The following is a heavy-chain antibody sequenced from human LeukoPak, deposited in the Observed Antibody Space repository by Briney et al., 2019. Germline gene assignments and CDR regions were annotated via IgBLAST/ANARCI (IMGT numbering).Heavy chain of an antibody. D-gene: IGHD5-18*01. CDR1: GFTFGDYA. CDR3: TRVSPTGYSYGYLRAFDI. V-gene: IGHV3-49*04. CDR2: IRTKTYGRTT. Sequence: GRSLRLSCTASGFTFGDYAMSRVRQAPGKGLEWVGFIRTKTYGRTTEYAASVKGRFTISRDDSKSIAYLQMNSLKTEDTAVYFCTRVSPTGYSYGYLRAFDIWGQGTMVTVSS. J-gene: IGHJ3*02.